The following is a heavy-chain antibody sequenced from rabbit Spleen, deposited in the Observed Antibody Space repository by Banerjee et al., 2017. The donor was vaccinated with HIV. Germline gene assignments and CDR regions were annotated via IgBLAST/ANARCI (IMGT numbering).Heavy chain of an antibody. J-gene: IGHJ6*01. D-gene: IGHD8-1*01. CDR3: ARDTGTSFSTYGMDL. V-gene: IGHV1S45*01. Sequence: QEQVVESGGGLVQPGGSLKLSCKASGFSFSDRDVMCWVRQAPGKGLQWIACINTYTGKAVYANWAKGRVTISKTSSPTVTLQMTSLTVADTATYFCARDTGTSFSTYGMDLWGQDTLVTVS. CDR1: GFSFSDRDV. CDR2: INTYTGKA.